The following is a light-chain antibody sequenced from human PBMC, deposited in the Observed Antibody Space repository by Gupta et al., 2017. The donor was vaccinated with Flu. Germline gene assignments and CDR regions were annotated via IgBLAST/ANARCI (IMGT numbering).Light chain of an antibody. Sequence: GTLSLSPGEKATVSCRASQSVESNKVAWYQQRPGQAPSLLMLSASSRATGIPDRFSGSGSGTDFTLTISRLEPEDFAVYYCHQCSSSPPTFGQGTKLDIK. J-gene: IGKJ2*01. CDR1: QSVESNK. CDR2: SAS. CDR3: HQCSSSPPT. V-gene: IGKV3-20*01.